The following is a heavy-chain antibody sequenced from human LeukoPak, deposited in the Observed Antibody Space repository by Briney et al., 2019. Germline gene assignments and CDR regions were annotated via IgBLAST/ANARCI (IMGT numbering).Heavy chain of an antibody. CDR2: ISYDGSNK. V-gene: IGHV3-30-3*01. CDR1: GFTFSSYA. J-gene: IGHJ4*02. CDR3: ARGDYGDNGGFDY. D-gene: IGHD4-17*01. Sequence: PGGSLRLSCAASGFTFSSYAMHWVRQAPGKGLEWVAVISYDGSNKYYADSVKGRFTISRDNSKNTLYLQMNSLRAEDTAVYYCARGDYGDNGGFDYWGQGTLVTVSS.